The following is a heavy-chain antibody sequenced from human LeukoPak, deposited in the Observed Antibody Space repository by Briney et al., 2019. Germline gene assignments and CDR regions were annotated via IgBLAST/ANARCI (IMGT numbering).Heavy chain of an antibody. CDR3: ALIVVVNNTIDY. V-gene: IGHV1-69*05. CDR2: IIPIFGTA. Sequence: SVKVSCKASGGTFSSYAISWVRQAPGQGLEWMGRIIPIFGTANYAQKFQGRVTITTDESTSTAYMELSSLRSEDTAVYYCALIVVVNNTIDYWGQGTLVTVSS. CDR1: GGTFSSYA. D-gene: IGHD3-22*01. J-gene: IGHJ4*02.